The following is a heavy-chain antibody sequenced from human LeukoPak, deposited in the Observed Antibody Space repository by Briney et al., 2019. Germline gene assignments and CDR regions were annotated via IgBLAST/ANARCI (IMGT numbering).Heavy chain of an antibody. J-gene: IGHJ4*02. D-gene: IGHD2-2*01. Sequence: ASVKVSCKASGYTFTSYAMHWVRQAPGQRLEWMGWINAGNGNTKYSQKFQGRVTITRDTSASTAYMELSSLRSEDTAVYHCARAIVVVPAAMNYWGQGTLVTVSS. CDR1: GYTFTSYA. V-gene: IGHV1-3*01. CDR3: ARAIVVVPAAMNY. CDR2: INAGNGNT.